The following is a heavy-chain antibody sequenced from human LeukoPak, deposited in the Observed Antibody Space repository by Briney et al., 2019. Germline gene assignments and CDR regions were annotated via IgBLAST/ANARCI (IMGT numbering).Heavy chain of an antibody. CDR3: ATDPGVVTAM. J-gene: IGHJ4*02. D-gene: IGHD2-21*02. CDR1: GYTLTELS. V-gene: IGHV1-24*01. Sequence: GASVKVSCKXSGYTLTELSMHWVRQTPGKGLEWMGGFDPEDGETIYAQKFRGRVTMTEDTSTDTAYMELSSLRSEDTAVYYCATDPGVVTAMWGQGTLVTVSS. CDR2: FDPEDGET.